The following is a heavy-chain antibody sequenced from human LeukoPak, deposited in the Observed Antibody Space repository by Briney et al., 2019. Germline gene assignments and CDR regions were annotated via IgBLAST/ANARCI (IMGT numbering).Heavy chain of an antibody. CDR3: ARLGEYSSCWYGEGGFDY. CDR2: ISSSSSTI. J-gene: IGHJ4*02. V-gene: IGHV3-48*02. D-gene: IGHD6-19*01. CDR1: GFTFSSYS. Sequence: GGSLRLSCAASGFTFSSYSMNWVRQAPGKGLEWVSYISSSSSTIYYADSVKGRFTISRDNAKNSLYLQMNSLRDEDTAVYYCARLGEYSSCWYGEGGFDYWGQGTLVTVSS.